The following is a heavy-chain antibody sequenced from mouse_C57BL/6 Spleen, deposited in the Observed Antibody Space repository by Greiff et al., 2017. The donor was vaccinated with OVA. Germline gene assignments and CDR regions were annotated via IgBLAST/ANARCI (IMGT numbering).Heavy chain of an antibody. CDR2: INPNNGGT. V-gene: IGHV1-18*01. CDR3: ARRVYDGYSFDY. Sequence: VQLQQSGPELVKPGASVKIPCKASGYTFTDYNMDWVKQSHGKSLEWIGDINPNNGGTIYNQKFKGKATLTVDKSSSTAYMELRSLTSEDTAVYYCARRVYDGYSFDYWGQGTTLTVSS. J-gene: IGHJ2*01. D-gene: IGHD2-3*01. CDR1: GYTFTDYN.